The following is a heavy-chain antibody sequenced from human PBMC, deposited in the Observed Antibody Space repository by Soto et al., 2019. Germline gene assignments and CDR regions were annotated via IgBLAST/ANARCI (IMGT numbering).Heavy chain of an antibody. CDR3: AKDKYSYVYERLGAFDI. V-gene: IGHV3-43*01. CDR2: ISWDGGST. Sequence: GGSLRLSCAASGFTFDDYTMHWVRQAPGKGLEWVSLISWDGGSTYYADSVKGRFTISRDNSKNSLYLQMNSLRTEDTALYYCAKDKYSYVYERLGAFDIWGQGTMGTVSS. J-gene: IGHJ3*02. D-gene: IGHD5-18*01. CDR1: GFTFDDYT.